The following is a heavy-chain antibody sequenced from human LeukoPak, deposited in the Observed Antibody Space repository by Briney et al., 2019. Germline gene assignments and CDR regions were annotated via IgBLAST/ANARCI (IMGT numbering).Heavy chain of an antibody. V-gene: IGHV3-23*01. CDR1: GFTLSSYA. J-gene: IGHJ4*02. CDR2: VDGGGGGT. CDR3: AKQSAGSAAWYSLHYDF. D-gene: IGHD6-13*01. Sequence: GGSLRLSCAASGFTLSSYAMTWVRQAPGRGLEWVSSVDGGGGGTYHADSVKGRFTISRDNSKDTLYLQMNGLRAEDTAVYFCAKQSAGSAAWYSLHYDFWGQGTLVTVSS.